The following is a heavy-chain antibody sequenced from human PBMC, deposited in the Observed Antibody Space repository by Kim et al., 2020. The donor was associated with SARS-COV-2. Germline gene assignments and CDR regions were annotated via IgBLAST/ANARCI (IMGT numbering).Heavy chain of an antibody. Sequence: SETLSLTCTVSGYSISSGYYWGWIRQPPGKGLEWIGSIYHSGSTYYNPSLKSRVTISVDTSKNQFSLKLSSVTAADTAVYYCAIKKRRSGSYFDYWGQGTLVTVSS. J-gene: IGHJ4*02. CDR2: IYHSGST. CDR1: GYSISSGYY. CDR3: AIKKRRSGSYFDY. D-gene: IGHD3-10*01. V-gene: IGHV4-38-2*02.